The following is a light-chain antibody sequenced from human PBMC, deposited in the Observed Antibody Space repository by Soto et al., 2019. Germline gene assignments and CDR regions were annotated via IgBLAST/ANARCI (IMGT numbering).Light chain of an antibody. V-gene: IGKV3-20*01. J-gene: IGKJ1*01. CDR1: QSVPSDY. Sequence: VVLTQSPRTLSLVPGDRAILSCRASQSVPSDYVAWYQHKPGQAPRLLIFGVFSRATGIPDRFSGSGSGTDFTLTISRLEPEVLAVRYSPKSGRSPQTSGLGTQVDSK. CDR3: PKSGRSPQT. CDR2: GVF.